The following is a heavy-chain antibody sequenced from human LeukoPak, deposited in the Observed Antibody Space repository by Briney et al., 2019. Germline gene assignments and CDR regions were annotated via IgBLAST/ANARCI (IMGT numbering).Heavy chain of an antibody. CDR3: ARDRWVSPPDY. V-gene: IGHV4-30-4*08. D-gene: IGHD5-24*01. Sequence: SQTLSLTCNVSGGSISSRDYYWSWIRQPPGGGLEWIGYIYYTGTTYYNPSLKSRVTMSVDTSKNQFSLKLSSVTAADTAVYYCARDRWVSPPDYWGQGTLVTVSS. CDR1: GGSISSRDYY. J-gene: IGHJ4*02. CDR2: IYYTGTT.